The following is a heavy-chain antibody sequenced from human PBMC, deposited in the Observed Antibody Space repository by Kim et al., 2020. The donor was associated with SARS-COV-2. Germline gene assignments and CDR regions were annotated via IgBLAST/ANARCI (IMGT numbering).Heavy chain of an antibody. D-gene: IGHD4-17*01. CDR3: ARGKRLTTVTDFNY. J-gene: IGHJ4*02. Sequence: SETLSLTCTVSGVSISSYYWSWIRQPPGKGLKWIGYMYYSGSTNYNPSLTSRVTISVDTSKNQFSLKLRSVTAADTAVYYGARGKRLTTVTDFNYWGQVT. V-gene: IGHV4-59*01. CDR1: GVSISSYY. CDR2: MYYSGST.